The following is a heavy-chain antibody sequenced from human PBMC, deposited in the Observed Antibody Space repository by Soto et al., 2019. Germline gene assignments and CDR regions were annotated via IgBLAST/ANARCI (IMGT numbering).Heavy chain of an antibody. D-gene: IGHD3-10*01. CDR1: GFTFSSYS. CDR3: ARDRFIRNPKSWFGELSRGYGMDV. V-gene: IGHV3-21*01. CDR2: ISSSSSYI. J-gene: IGHJ6*02. Sequence: PGGSLRLSCAASGFTFSSYSMNWVRQAPGKGLEWVSSISSSSSYIYYADSVKGRFTISRDNAKNSLYLQMNSLRAEDTAVYYCARDRFIRNPKSWFGELSRGYGMDVWGQGTTVTVSS.